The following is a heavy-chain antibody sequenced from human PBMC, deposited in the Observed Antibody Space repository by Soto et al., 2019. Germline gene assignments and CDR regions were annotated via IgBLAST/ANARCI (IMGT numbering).Heavy chain of an antibody. CDR1: GGSISSSSYY. D-gene: IGHD3-10*01. J-gene: IGHJ4*02. CDR3: ARRPAGPLYYFDY. V-gene: IGHV4-39*01. CDR2: IYYSGGT. Sequence: PSETLSLTCTVSGGSISSSSYYWGWIRQPPGKGLEWIGSIYYSGGTYYNPSLKSRVTISVDTSKNQFSLKLSSVTAADTAVYYCARRPAGPLYYFDYWGQGTLVTVSS.